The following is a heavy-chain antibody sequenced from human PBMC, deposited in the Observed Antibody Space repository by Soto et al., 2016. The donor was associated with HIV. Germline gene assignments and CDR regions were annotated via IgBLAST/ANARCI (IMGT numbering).Heavy chain of an antibody. J-gene: IGHJ2*01. CDR3: ARVDTCGADCYDLRXYWHLDL. Sequence: QVQLQESGPGLVKPSQTLSLTCNVSGGSISSREYYWSWIRQHPGKGLEWIGHIYYSGTAHYNPSLKSRIVMSVDTSKNQFSLKLGSVTAADTAIYYCARVDTCGADCYDLRXYWHLDLWGLAPGHCLF. V-gene: IGHV4-31*03. CDR2: IYYSGTA. D-gene: IGHD2-21*01. CDR1: GGSISSREYY.